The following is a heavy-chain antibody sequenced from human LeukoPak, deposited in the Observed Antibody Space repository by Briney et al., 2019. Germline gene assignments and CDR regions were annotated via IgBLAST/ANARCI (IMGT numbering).Heavy chain of an antibody. Sequence: GGSLRLSCAASGFTFSSYGMHWVRQAPGKGLEWVAFIRYDGSNKYYADSVKGRFTISRDNSKNTLYLQMNSLRAEDTAVYYCAKEPYYYDSSGYYYGYYFDYWGQGTLVTVSS. D-gene: IGHD3-22*01. V-gene: IGHV3-30*02. CDR1: GFTFSSYG. CDR3: AKEPYYYDSSGYYYGYYFDY. J-gene: IGHJ4*02. CDR2: IRYDGSNK.